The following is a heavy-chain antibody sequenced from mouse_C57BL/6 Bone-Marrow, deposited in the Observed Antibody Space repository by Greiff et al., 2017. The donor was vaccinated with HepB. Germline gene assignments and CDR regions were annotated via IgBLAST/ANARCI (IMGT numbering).Heavy chain of an antibody. V-gene: IGHV2-9-1*01. CDR2: IWTGGGT. D-gene: IGHD3-2*02. Sequence: QVQLKESGPGLVAPSQSLSITCTVSGFSLTSYAISWVRQPPGKGLEWLGVIWTGGGTNYNSALKSRLIISKNNSKSQVFLKMNSLQTDDTARYYCARAQTAQAPAWFAYWGQGTLVTVSA. CDR3: ARAQTAQAPAWFAY. CDR1: GFSLTSYA. J-gene: IGHJ3*01.